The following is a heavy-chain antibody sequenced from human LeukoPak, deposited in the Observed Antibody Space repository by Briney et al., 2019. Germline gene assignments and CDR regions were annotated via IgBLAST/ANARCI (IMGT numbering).Heavy chain of an antibody. J-gene: IGHJ4*02. CDR3: ARYISSGLDY. CDR2: IYYSGST. Sequence: SETLSLTCTVSGGSISRSSYYWGWIRQPPGKGLEWIGSIYYSGSTYYKPSLKSRVTISVDTSKNQFSLRLSSVTAADTAMYYCARYISSGLDYWGQGTLVTVSS. CDR1: GGSISRSSYY. V-gene: IGHV4-39*01. D-gene: IGHD6-6*01.